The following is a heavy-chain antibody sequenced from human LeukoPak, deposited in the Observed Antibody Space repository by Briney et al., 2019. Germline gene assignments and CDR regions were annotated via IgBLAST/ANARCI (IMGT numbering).Heavy chain of an antibody. Sequence: SETLSLTCTVSGGSISSYYWGWIRQPPGKGLEWIGYIYYSGSTNYNPSLKSRVTISVDTSKNQFSLKLSSVTAADTAVYYCARDTPPSPYYDFWSGLAFDIWGQGTMVTVSS. CDR1: GGSISSYY. CDR3: ARDTPPSPYYDFWSGLAFDI. V-gene: IGHV4-59*01. CDR2: IYYSGST. D-gene: IGHD3-3*01. J-gene: IGHJ3*02.